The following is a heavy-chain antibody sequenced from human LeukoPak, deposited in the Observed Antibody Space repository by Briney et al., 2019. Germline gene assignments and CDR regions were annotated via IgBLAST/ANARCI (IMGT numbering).Heavy chain of an antibody. CDR2: INPNSGGT. CDR3: ARAGGRSWFDP. V-gene: IGHV1-2*02. Sequence: GASVKVSCKASGYSFTDKYMHWVRQAPGQGLEWMVWINPNSGGTNYAQKLQGRVTITTDTAMSTAYMQLSRLTSDDTPVYYCARAGGRSWFDPWGQGTLVTVSS. J-gene: IGHJ5*02. CDR1: GYSFTDKY.